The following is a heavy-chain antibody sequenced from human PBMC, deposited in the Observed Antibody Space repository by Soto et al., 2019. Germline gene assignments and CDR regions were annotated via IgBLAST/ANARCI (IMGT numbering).Heavy chain of an antibody. CDR1: GDSVSSNSGA. Sequence: TLSLTCVISGDSVSSNSGAWNWIRQSPSRGLEWLGRTYYRSRLSFDSALSLKSRLTIDPDTSKNQFSLHLDSLTPEDTAVYYCAGVTSLRGRDVCGQGTPVTVS. CDR2: TYYRSRLSF. D-gene: IGHD3-16*01. J-gene: IGHJ6*02. CDR3: AGVTSLRGRDV. V-gene: IGHV6-1*01.